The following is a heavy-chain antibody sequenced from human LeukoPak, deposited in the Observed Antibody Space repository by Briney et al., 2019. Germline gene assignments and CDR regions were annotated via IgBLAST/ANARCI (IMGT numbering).Heavy chain of an antibody. J-gene: IGHJ6*02. CDR3: ARANRYYDFWSGYYTTPPHYYYGMDV. D-gene: IGHD3-3*01. CDR2: IIPTFGTA. Sequence: GASVKVSCKASGGTFSSYAISWVRQAPGQGLEWMGGIIPTFGTANYAQKFQGRVTITADESTSTAYMELSSLRSEDTAVYYCARANRYYDFWSGYYTTPPHYYYGMDVWGQGTTVTVSS. CDR1: GGTFSSYA. V-gene: IGHV1-69*13.